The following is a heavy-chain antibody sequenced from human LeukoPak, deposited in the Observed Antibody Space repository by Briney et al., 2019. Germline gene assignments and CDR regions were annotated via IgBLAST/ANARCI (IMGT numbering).Heavy chain of an antibody. CDR1: GGSISSGGYS. D-gene: IGHD3-16*02. CDR2: IYHSGST. Sequence: SQTLSLTCAVSGGSISSGGYSWSWLRQPPGKDLEWIGYIYHSGSTYYNPSLKSRVTISVDRSKNQFSLKLSSVTAADTAVYYCAREGGGDPDYWGQGTLVTVSS. V-gene: IGHV4-30-2*01. J-gene: IGHJ4*02. CDR3: AREGGGDPDY.